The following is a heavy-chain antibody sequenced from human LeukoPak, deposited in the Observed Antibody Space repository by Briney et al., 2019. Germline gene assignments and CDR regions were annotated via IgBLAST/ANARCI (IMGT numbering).Heavy chain of an antibody. CDR3: AKDLSPESNRLSPFDY. CDR1: GFTFSSHA. V-gene: IGHV3-23*01. Sequence: GGSLRLSCAASGFTFSSHAMSWVRQAPGKGLEWVSTITGSGGTTKYADSVKGRFTISRDNSKNTLDLQMNSLRAEDTVIFYCAKDLSPESNRLSPFDYWGQGTLVTVSS. CDR2: ITGSGGTT. J-gene: IGHJ4*02. D-gene: IGHD3-16*02.